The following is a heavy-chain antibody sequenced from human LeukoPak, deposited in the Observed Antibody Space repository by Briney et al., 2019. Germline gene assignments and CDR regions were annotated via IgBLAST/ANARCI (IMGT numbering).Heavy chain of an antibody. Sequence: GGSLRLSCAASGFTFSHYAMHWVRPAPGKGLEYVSAISSNGGSTYYANSVKGRFTISRDNSKNTLYLQMGSLRAEDMGVYYCARDSITVSVGAFDIWGQGKMVIVSS. CDR1: GFTFSHYA. D-gene: IGHD2-2*01. CDR2: ISSNGGST. V-gene: IGHV3-64*01. J-gene: IGHJ3*02. CDR3: ARDSITVSVGAFDI.